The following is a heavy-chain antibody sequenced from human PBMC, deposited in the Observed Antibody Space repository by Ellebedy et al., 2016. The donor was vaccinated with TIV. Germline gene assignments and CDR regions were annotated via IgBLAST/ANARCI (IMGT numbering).Heavy chain of an antibody. CDR3: AKGRYYYDSSGYYNAEYFQH. J-gene: IGHJ1*01. Sequence: GESLKISCAASGFTFSDYYMSWIRQAPGKGLEWVSYISSSGSTIYYADSVKGRFTISRDNSKNTLYLQMNSLRAEDTAVYYCAKGRYYYDSSGYYNAEYFQHWGQGTLVTVSS. CDR1: GFTFSDYY. V-gene: IGHV3-11*01. CDR2: ISSSGSTI. D-gene: IGHD3-22*01.